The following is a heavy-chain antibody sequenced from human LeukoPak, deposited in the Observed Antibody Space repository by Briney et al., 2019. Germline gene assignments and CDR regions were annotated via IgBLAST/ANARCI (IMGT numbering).Heavy chain of an antibody. Sequence: GRSLRLSCAASGFTFSNYGMHWVRQAPGRGLECVAVIWYDGKHKYYADSVKGRFNISRDNPKNTLYLQMNSLRVEDTAVYYCAKGPTQVLRFLRDGKSYYMDVWGKGTSVLVSS. CDR3: AKGPTQVLRFLRDGKSYYMDV. CDR2: IWYDGKHK. D-gene: IGHD3-3*01. CDR1: GFTFSNYG. J-gene: IGHJ6*03. V-gene: IGHV3-33*06.